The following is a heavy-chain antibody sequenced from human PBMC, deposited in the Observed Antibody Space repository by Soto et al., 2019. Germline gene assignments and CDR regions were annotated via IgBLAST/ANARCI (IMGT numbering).Heavy chain of an antibody. J-gene: IGHJ5*02. V-gene: IGHV4-4*02. Sequence: PSETLSLTCAVSGGSISSSNWWSWVRQPPGKGLEWIGEIYHSGSTNYNPSLKSRVTISVDKSKNQFSLKLSSVTAADTAVYYCARDKSGWEPLRSWFDPWGQGTLVTV. D-gene: IGHD1-26*01. CDR3: ARDKSGWEPLRSWFDP. CDR1: GGSISSSNW. CDR2: IYHSGST.